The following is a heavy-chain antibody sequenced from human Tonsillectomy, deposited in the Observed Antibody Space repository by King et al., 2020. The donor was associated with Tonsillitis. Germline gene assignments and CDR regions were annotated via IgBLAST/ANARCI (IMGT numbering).Heavy chain of an antibody. Sequence: VQLVESGGEVKKPGASVKVSCQASGYTFTSYHISWVRQAPGQGLEWMGWISSYNGNTNYAQKLQGRVTMTTDTSTSTAYMELRSLRSDDTAVYYCARVGDGYNTERFHDCGGQGTLVSVSS. CDR2: ISSYNGNT. CDR1: GYTFTSYH. CDR3: ARVGDGYNTERFHDC. D-gene: IGHD5-24*01. J-gene: IGHJ4*02. V-gene: IGHV1-18*01.